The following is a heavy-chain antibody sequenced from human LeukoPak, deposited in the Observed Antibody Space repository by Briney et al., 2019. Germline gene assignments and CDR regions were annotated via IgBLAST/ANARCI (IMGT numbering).Heavy chain of an antibody. D-gene: IGHD6-19*01. CDR2: ISSSSSYI. Sequence: GGSLRLSCAASGFTFGSYTMNWVRQAPGKGLEWVSSISSSSSYIYYADSMKGRFTISRDNAKNSLYLQLNSLTAEDTAVYYCARGPYSSAWLFDYWGQGTLVTVSS. CDR3: ARGPYSSAWLFDY. CDR1: GFTFGSYT. J-gene: IGHJ4*02. V-gene: IGHV3-21*01.